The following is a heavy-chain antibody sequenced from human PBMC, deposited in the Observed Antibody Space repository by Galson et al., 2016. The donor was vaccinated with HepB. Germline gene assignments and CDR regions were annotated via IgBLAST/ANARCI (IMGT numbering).Heavy chain of an antibody. Sequence: SETLSLTCTVSGGSINSPGYYWGWIRQPPGKGLEWIGNIFYDGSTPSNSSLKSRVTMSLETSKHQFSMKLSSVTAADTAVYYRARPGEWPSQGAFDIWGQGTMVTVSS. D-gene: IGHD3-10*01. CDR1: GGSINSPGYY. CDR3: ARPGEWPSQGAFDI. CDR2: IFYDGST. J-gene: IGHJ3*02. V-gene: IGHV4-39*07.